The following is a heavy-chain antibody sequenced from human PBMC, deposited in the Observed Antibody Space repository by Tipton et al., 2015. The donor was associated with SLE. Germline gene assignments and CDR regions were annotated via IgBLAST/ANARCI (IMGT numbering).Heavy chain of an antibody. V-gene: IGHV4-59*08. J-gene: IGHJ5*02. CDR3: ARTKLRYFDWPYNWFDP. CDR1: GGSISSYY. CDR2: IYYSGST. D-gene: IGHD3-9*01. Sequence: GLVKPSETLSLTCTVSGGSISSYYWSWIRQPPGKGLEWIGYIYYSGSTNYNPSLKSRVTISVDTSKNQFSLELSSVTAADTAVYYCARTKLRYFDWPYNWFDPWGQGTLVTVSS.